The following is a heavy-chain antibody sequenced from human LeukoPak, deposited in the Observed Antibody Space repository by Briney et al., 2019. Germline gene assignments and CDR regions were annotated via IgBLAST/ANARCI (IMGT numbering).Heavy chain of an antibody. D-gene: IGHD4-17*01. Sequence: GGSLRLSCVASGFTFSSYAMKWVRQAPGKGLEWVSGISGSGGSTYYADSVKGRFSISRDSSKNTVYLQMSSLRAEDTAIYYCAKDRGDAANRYFDYWGQGTLVTVSS. CDR3: AKDRGDAANRYFDY. V-gene: IGHV3-23*01. CDR1: GFTFSSYA. J-gene: IGHJ4*02. CDR2: ISGSGGST.